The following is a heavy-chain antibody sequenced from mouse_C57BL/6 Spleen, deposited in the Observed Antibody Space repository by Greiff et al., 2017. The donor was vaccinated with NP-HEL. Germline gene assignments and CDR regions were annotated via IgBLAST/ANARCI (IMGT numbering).Heavy chain of an antibody. D-gene: IGHD2-10*02. CDR3: ARGYGKVAWFAY. J-gene: IGHJ3*01. Sequence: EVHLVESGGGLVKPGGSLKLSCAASGFTFSSYAMSWVRQTPEKRLEWVATISDGGSYTYYPDNVKGRFTISRDNAKNNLYLQMSHLKSEDTAMYYCARGYGKVAWFAYWGQGTLVTVSA. V-gene: IGHV5-4*01. CDR2: ISDGGSYT. CDR1: GFTFSSYA.